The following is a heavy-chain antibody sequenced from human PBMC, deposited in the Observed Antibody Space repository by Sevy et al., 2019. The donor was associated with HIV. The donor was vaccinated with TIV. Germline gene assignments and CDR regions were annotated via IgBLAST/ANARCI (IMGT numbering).Heavy chain of an antibody. CDR2: ISAYNGNT. J-gene: IGHJ3*02. V-gene: IGHV1-18*01. Sequence: ASVKVSCKASGYTFTTYGITWVRQAPGQGLEWMGWISAYNGNTNYKQKIQGRVTMTTDTSTSTAYMELRSLRSDETAVYYCARGGDYYESSGYYPGRVFDIWGQGTMVTVSS. CDR3: ARGGDYYESSGYYPGRVFDI. D-gene: IGHD3-22*01. CDR1: GYTFTTYG.